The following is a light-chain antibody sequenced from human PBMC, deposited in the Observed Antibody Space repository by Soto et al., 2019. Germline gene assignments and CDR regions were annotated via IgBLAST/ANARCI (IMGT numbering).Light chain of an antibody. CDR2: VAS. V-gene: IGKV1-39*01. CDR3: QQSFTTPLT. J-gene: IGKJ4*01. Sequence: DIQMTQSPSSLSASVGDRVTITCRASQSIGRFLNWHQQKPGKAPNVLINVASTLRSGVPSRFSGSGSGIDFNLTINSLQPEDFATYFCQQSFTTPLTFGGGTKVEIK. CDR1: QSIGRF.